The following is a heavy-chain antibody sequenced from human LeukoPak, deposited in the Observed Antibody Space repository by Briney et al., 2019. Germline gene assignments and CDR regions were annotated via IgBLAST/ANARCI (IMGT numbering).Heavy chain of an antibody. Sequence: ASVKVSCKASGYTFTGYYMHWVRQAPGQGLGWMGWINPNSGGTNYAQKFQGRVTMTRDTSISTAYMELSRLRSDDTAVYYCARGSGYGGPTRYWGQGTLVTVSS. CDR1: GYTFTGYY. CDR3: ARGSGYGGPTRY. CDR2: INPNSGGT. D-gene: IGHD5-12*01. J-gene: IGHJ4*02. V-gene: IGHV1-2*02.